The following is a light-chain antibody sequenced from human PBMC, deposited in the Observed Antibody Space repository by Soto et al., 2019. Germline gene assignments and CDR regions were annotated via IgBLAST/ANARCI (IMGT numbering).Light chain of an antibody. V-gene: IGLV4-69*01. J-gene: IGLJ2*01. Sequence: QPVLTQSPSASASLGASVKLTCTLSTGHSSYAIAWHQQQPEKGPRYLMKLNSDGSHRKGDGIPDRFSGYSSVAERYLTISRLQSEDEADYYGQTWGTGIVVFGGGTKLTVL. CDR1: TGHSSYA. CDR2: LNSDGSH. CDR3: QTWGTGIVV.